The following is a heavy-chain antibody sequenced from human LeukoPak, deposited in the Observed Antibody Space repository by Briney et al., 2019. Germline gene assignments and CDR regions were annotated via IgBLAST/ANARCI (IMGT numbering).Heavy chain of an antibody. CDR2: IIPILGIA. J-gene: IGHJ3*02. V-gene: IGHV1-69*04. CDR1: GGTFSSYA. D-gene: IGHD6-13*01. Sequence: ASVKVSCKASGGTFSSYAISWVRQAPGQGLEWMGRIIPILGIANYAQKFQGRVTITADKSTSTAYMELSSLRSEDTAVYYCARTAADPWEAFDIWGQGTMVTVSS. CDR3: ARTAADPWEAFDI.